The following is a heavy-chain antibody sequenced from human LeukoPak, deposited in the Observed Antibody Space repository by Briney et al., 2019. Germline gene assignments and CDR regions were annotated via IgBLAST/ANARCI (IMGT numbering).Heavy chain of an antibody. CDR3: AREFYYGSGSSWFDP. CDR2: IYYSGNT. CDR1: GGSISSYY. V-gene: IGHV4-59*01. D-gene: IGHD3-10*01. Sequence: SETLSLTCTVSGGSISSYYWRWIRQPPRKGLEWIGYIYYSGNTNYNPSFKSRVTISVDMSKKQFSLKLSSVTAADTAVYYCAREFYYGSGSSWFDPWGQGTLVTVSS. J-gene: IGHJ5*02.